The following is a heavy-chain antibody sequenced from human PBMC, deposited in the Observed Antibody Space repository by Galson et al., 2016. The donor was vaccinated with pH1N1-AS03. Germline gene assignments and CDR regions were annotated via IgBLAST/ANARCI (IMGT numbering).Heavy chain of an antibody. V-gene: IGHV1-18*01. D-gene: IGHD6-25*01. CDR2: ISSFNGYT. CDR1: GYTFTNYG. J-gene: IGHJ6*02. Sequence: SVKVSCKASGYTFTNYGVSWVRQAPGQGLEWMGGISSFNGYTTYAQKLQDRVTMTRDTSTGTACMELRSLRSDDTAVYFCARDAAYYYGMGVWGQGTAVNVS. CDR3: ARDAAYYYGMGV.